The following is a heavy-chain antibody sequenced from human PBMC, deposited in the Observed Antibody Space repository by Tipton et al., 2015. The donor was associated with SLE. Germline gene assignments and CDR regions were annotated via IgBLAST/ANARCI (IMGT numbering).Heavy chain of an antibody. J-gene: IGHJ3*01. CDR2: ISGKNGDT. CDR1: GFIFTNYG. CDR3: ARDPSGTYYGHGLDV. Sequence: QLVQSGAEVKEPGASVKVSCKTSGFIFTNYGFSWVRQAPGQGHEWVGWISGKNGDTDSAKKFEGRVTMTRDTSTTTAYMELRSLRSDDTAVYYCARDPSGTYYGHGLDVWGQGTMVIVSS. V-gene: IGHV1-18*01. D-gene: IGHD1-26*01.